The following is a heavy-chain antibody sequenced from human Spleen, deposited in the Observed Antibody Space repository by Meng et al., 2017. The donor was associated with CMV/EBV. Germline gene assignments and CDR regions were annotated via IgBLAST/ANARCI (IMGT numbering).Heavy chain of an antibody. CDR3: TTEGGGNWFFDY. V-gene: IGHV3-15*01. D-gene: IGHD4-23*01. CDR2: IKSKTDGGTT. Sequence: LSLTCAASGFTFSNAWMSWVRQAPGKGLEWVGRIKSKTDGGTTDYAAPVKGRFTISRDDSKNTLYLQMNSLKTEDTAVYYCTTEGGGNWFFDYWGQGTLVTVSS. CDR1: GFTFSNAW. J-gene: IGHJ4*02.